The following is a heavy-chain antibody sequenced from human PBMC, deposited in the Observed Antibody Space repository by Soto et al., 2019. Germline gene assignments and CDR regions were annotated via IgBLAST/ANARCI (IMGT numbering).Heavy chain of an antibody. CDR3: VRRHYGYYYGMDV. V-gene: IGHV1-69*12. CDR2: IIPILGTA. Sequence: QVQLVQSGAEVKKPGSSVKVSCTASGGTFSSYAISWVRQAPGQGLEWMGGIIPILGTANYAQKFQGRVTITADESTSTAYMELSSLESADTAVYYCVRRHYGYYYGMDVWGQGTKVTVSS. CDR1: GGTFSSYA. J-gene: IGHJ6*02.